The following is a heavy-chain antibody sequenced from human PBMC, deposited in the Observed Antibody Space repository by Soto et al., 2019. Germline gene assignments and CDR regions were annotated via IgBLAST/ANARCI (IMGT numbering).Heavy chain of an antibody. D-gene: IGHD3-10*01. CDR1: GDSINSRSYY. CDR3: ATTRGLAVGGSFDY. V-gene: IGHV4-39*01. CDR2: IYYSGNT. Sequence: SETLSLTCTVTGDSINSRSYYWGWIRQPPGKGLEWIGSIYYSGNTYHNPSLRSRITIAVDTSKNQFSLKLNSVAAADAAFYYCATTRGLAVGGSFDYWGQGMLVTVSS. J-gene: IGHJ4*02.